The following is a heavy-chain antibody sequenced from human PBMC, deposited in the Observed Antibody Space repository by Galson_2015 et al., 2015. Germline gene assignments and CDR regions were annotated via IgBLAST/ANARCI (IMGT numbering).Heavy chain of an antibody. CDR1: GITFSNAW. V-gene: IGHV3-15*01. CDR3: TTDYSRSWYFDY. CDR2: IKSKTDGGTT. J-gene: IGHJ4*02. Sequence: SLRLSCAASGITFSNAWMGWVRQAPGKGLEWVGRIKSKTDGGTTDYAAPVKGRFIISRDDSKNTLYLQINSLKTEDTAVYYCTTDYSRSWYFDYWGQGTLVTVSS. D-gene: IGHD6-13*01.